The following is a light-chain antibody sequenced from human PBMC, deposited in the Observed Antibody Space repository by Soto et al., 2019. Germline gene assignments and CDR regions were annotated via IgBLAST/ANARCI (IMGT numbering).Light chain of an antibody. CDR2: GAS. Sequence: EVVLTQSPGTLSLSPGERATLSCRARQTVSSSYLAWYQQKPGQAPRLLIYGASSRATGIPDRFSGRGSGTDFILTISRLEPEDFAVYYCQQYGSSPGTFGQGTKVEIK. V-gene: IGKV3-20*01. J-gene: IGKJ1*01. CDR3: QQYGSSPGT. CDR1: QTVSSSY.